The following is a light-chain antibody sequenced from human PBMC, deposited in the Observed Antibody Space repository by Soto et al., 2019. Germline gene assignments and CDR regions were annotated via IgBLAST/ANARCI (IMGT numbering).Light chain of an antibody. CDR3: HQYGSSGT. V-gene: IGKV3-20*01. J-gene: IGKJ1*01. Sequence: EREFTQSLCTLSLSPGEKATLSCKARQSVSNHYLAWSQQKPGQAPTPLIYGASNRATCIPDRFSGSVSETDFTLPINRLEPEDFVVYYCHQYGSSGTFRQGTKVDIK. CDR2: GAS. CDR1: QSVSNHY.